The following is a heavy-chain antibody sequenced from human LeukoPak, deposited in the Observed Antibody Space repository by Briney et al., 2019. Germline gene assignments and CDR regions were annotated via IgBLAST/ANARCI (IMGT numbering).Heavy chain of an antibody. V-gene: IGHV5-51*01. J-gene: IGHJ5*02. CDR2: IYPGDSDT. CDR1: GYSFTSYW. CDR3: ARNYYGSGGPAGNWFDP. Sequence: EESLKISCKGSGYSFTSYWIGWVRQMPGKGLEWMGIIYPGDSDTRYSPSFQGQVTISADKSISTAYLQWSSLKASDTAMYYCARNYYGSGGPAGNWFDPWGQGTLVTVSS. D-gene: IGHD3-10*01.